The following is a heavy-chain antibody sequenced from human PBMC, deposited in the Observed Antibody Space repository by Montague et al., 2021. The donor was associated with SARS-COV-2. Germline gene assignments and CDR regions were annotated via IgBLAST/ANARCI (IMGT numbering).Heavy chain of an antibody. D-gene: IGHD6-25*01. CDR2: IYTSGST. CDR1: IGSISSGSYY. Sequence: SETLSLTCTVSIGSISSGSYYWSWIRQPTGKGLEWIGRIYTSGSTNYNPSLKSRATISVDTSKNQFSLKLSSVTAADTAVYYCARDGYSSGWNGLHWSDPWGQGTLVTVSS. V-gene: IGHV4-61*02. CDR3: ARDGYSSGWNGLHWSDP. J-gene: IGHJ5*02.